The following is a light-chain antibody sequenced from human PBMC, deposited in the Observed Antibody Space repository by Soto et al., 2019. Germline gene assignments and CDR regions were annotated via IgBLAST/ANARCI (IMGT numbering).Light chain of an antibody. CDR2: DAS. Sequence: EIVLTQSPATLSLSPGERATLSCWASQSVRGYLAWYQQKPGQAPRLLIYDASNRATGIPARFSGSGSGTDFSLTISSLEPDDFAVYYCQKRSNWPLTFGGGSKVEIK. CDR1: QSVRGY. V-gene: IGKV3-11*01. J-gene: IGKJ4*01. CDR3: QKRSNWPLT.